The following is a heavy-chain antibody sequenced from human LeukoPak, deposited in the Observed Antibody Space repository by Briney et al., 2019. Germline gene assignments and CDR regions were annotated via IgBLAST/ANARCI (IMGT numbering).Heavy chain of an antibody. V-gene: IGHV3-33*01. CDR2: IWYDGSNK. CDR3: ARSLYCTNGVCSGAYFDY. D-gene: IGHD2-8*01. Sequence: SGGSLRLSCAASGFTFSSYGMHWVRQAPGKGLEWVAVIWYDGSNKYYADSVKGRFTISRDNSKNTLYLQMYSLRAEDTAVYYCARSLYCTNGVCSGAYFDYWGQGTLVTVSS. CDR1: GFTFSSYG. J-gene: IGHJ4*02.